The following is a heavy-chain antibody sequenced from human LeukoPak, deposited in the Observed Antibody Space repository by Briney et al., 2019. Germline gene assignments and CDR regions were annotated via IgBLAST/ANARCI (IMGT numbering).Heavy chain of an antibody. CDR1: GYTFTTYA. CDR3: AREYCSGGSCYPWSY. V-gene: IGHV1-3*01. CDR2: INAGTAYT. D-gene: IGHD2-15*01. Sequence: ASVRVSCKASGYTFTTYAMHWVRRAPGQRLEWMGWINAGTAYTKYSQKFQGRVTFTRDTSASTAYMELSSLRSEDTAVYYCAREYCSGGSCYPWSYWGQGTLVTVSS. J-gene: IGHJ4*02.